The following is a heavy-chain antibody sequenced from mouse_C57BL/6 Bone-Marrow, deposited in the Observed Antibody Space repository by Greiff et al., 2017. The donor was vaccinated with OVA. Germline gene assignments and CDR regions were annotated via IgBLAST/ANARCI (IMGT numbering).Heavy chain of an antibody. Sequence: EVQLQQSVAELVRPGASVKLSCTASGFNIKNTYMHWVKQRPEQGLEWIGRIDPANGNTKYAPKFQGKATITADTSPNTAFLQLSSLTSEDTAIYYCAYYYGSSLWYFDVWGTGTTVTVSS. CDR3: AYYYGSSLWYFDV. D-gene: IGHD1-1*01. J-gene: IGHJ1*03. CDR1: GFNIKNTY. CDR2: IDPANGNT. V-gene: IGHV14-3*01.